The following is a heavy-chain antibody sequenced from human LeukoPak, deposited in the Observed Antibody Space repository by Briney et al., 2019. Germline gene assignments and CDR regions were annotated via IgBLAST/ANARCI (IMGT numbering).Heavy chain of an antibody. CDR3: ARVGGLRFLEWLLYEIHNFDY. J-gene: IGHJ4*02. V-gene: IGHV1-18*01. CDR2: ISAYNGNT. CDR1: GYTFTSYG. Sequence: ASVKVSCKASGYTFTSYGISWVRQAPGQGLKWMGWISAYNGNTNYAQKLQGRVTMTTDTSTSTAYMELRSLRSDDTAVYYCARVGGLRFLEWLLYEIHNFDYWGQGTLVTVSS. D-gene: IGHD3-3*01.